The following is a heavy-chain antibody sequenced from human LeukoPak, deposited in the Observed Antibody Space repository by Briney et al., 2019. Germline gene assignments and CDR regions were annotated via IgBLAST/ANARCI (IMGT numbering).Heavy chain of an antibody. Sequence: SETLSLTCTVSGGSISSSSYYWGWIRQPPGKGLEWIGSIYYSGSSYYNPSLKSRVIISVDTSKNQFSLKLSSVTAADTAVYYCARHVGSGSYFDYWGQGTLVTVSP. D-gene: IGHD3-22*01. CDR2: IYYSGSS. CDR1: GGSISSSSYY. V-gene: IGHV4-39*01. CDR3: ARHVGSGSYFDY. J-gene: IGHJ4*02.